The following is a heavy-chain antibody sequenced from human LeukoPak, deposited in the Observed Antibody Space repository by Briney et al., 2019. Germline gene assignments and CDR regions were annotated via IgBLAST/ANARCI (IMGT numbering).Heavy chain of an antibody. J-gene: IGHJ4*02. V-gene: IGHV4-59*08. CDR1: GVSLSSDY. CDR2: IYYSGST. D-gene: IGHD1-26*01. Sequence: PSETLSLTCTVSGVSLSSDYWSWIRQPTGKGLEWIGSIYYSGSTNYNPSLKSRVTLSVDTSKNQFSLKLSSVTAADTAVYYCARQKDSGTYPFDYWGQGTLVTVSS. CDR3: ARQKDSGTYPFDY.